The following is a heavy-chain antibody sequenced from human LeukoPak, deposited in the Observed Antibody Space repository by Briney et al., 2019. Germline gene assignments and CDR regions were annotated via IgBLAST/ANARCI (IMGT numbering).Heavy chain of an antibody. CDR2: ISSSGSTI. V-gene: IGHV3-48*03. J-gene: IGHJ4*02. CDR3: AREGIAVAGIDY. D-gene: IGHD6-19*01. Sequence: GGSLRLSCAASGFTFSSYEMNWVRQAPGKGLEWVSYISSSGSTIYYADSVKGRFTISRDNAKNSLYLQMNSLRAEDTAVYYCAREGIAVAGIDYWGQGTLVTVSS. CDR1: GFTFSSYE.